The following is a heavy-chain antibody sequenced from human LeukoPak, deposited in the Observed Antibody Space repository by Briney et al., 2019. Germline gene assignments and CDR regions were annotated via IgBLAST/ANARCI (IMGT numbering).Heavy chain of an antibody. J-gene: IGHJ4*02. CDR2: ISGSGGTT. CDR3: AKDPYRASSGLVDY. Sequence: GGSLRLSCATSGLTFSNYAVRWVRQAPGKGLELVSSISGSGGTTYSPDSVKGRFTISSDNSKNTLYLQMNSLRAEDTAVYYCAKDPYRASSGLVDYWGQGTLVTVSS. CDR1: GLTFSNYA. D-gene: IGHD5-12*01. V-gene: IGHV3-23*01.